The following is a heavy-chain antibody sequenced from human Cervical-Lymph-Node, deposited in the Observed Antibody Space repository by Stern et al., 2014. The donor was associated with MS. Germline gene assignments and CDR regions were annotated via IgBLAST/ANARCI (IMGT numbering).Heavy chain of an antibody. Sequence: VQLVESGAEVKKPGASVKVSCKASGYTFTSYYMPWVRQAPGQGLEWMGIINPSGGSTSYAQKFQGRVPMARDTSTSTVYMELSSLRSEDTAVYYCARVGYGDPGDAFDIWGQGTMVTVSS. CDR2: INPSGGST. V-gene: IGHV1-46*03. CDR1: GYTFTSYY. J-gene: IGHJ3*02. D-gene: IGHD4-17*01. CDR3: ARVGYGDPGDAFDI.